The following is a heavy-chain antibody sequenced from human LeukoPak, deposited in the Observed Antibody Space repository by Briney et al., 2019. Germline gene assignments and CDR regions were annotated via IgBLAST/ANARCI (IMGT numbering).Heavy chain of an antibody. Sequence: PGGSLRLSCAAPGFTFSSYSMNWVRQAPGKGLEWVSYISSSSSTIYYADSVKGRFTISRDNAKNSLYLQMNSLRAEDTAVYYCAREGDYYDSSGYLDRWGQGTLVTVSS. J-gene: IGHJ4*02. D-gene: IGHD3-22*01. CDR2: ISSSSSTI. CDR3: AREGDYYDSSGYLDR. CDR1: GFTFSSYS. V-gene: IGHV3-48*01.